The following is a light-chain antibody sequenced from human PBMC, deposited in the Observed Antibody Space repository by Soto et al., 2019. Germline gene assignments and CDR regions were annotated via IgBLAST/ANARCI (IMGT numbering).Light chain of an antibody. V-gene: IGKV1-5*01. Sequence: DGPMSLSPSPLSASVGDRVTITCRARQTVSSWLAWYQQKPGKAPKLLIYDVSSLESGVPSRFSGSGSETDFTLTISSLEPEDVAAYYCQKYGSAPRTFGQGTKVDIK. J-gene: IGKJ1*01. CDR1: QTVSSW. CDR3: QKYGSAPRT. CDR2: DVS.